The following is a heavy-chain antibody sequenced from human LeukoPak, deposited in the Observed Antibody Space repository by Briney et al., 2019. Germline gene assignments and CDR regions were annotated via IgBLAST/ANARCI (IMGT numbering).Heavy chain of an antibody. D-gene: IGHD4-17*01. V-gene: IGHV3-23*01. Sequence: GGSLRPSCVASGFIFSGSAMTWVRQVPGKGLEWVSHISGSGDRTYYADSVRGRFTSSRDNSKNTLFLHMNSLRAEDTAVYYCAKVKYDYGDPVGWFDPWGQGTLVTASS. CDR1: GFIFSGSA. J-gene: IGHJ5*02. CDR3: AKVKYDYGDPVGWFDP. CDR2: ISGSGDRT.